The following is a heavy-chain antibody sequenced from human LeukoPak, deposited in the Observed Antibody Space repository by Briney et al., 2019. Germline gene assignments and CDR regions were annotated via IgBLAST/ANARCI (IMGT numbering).Heavy chain of an antibody. CDR2: VSGSGGRT. CDR1: GFTFSSNA. D-gene: IGHD3-3*01. Sequence: PGGSLRLSCAASGFTFSSNAMSWVRQAPGKGLEWVSSVSGSGGRTYYADSVKGRFTISRDNSKNTLSLQMNSLRDDDTAVYYCARGEHRSAWLIDYWGQGTLVTVSS. J-gene: IGHJ4*02. V-gene: IGHV3-23*01. CDR3: ARGEHRSAWLIDY.